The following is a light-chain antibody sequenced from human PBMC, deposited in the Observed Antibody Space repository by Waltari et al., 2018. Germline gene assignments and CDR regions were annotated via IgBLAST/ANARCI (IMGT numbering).Light chain of an antibody. CDR1: NLGGRS. V-gene: IGLV3-21*04. CDR3: RVWDTSSEQSV. J-gene: IGLJ1*01. CDR2: DDT. Sequence: SYVLTQPPSVSVAPGKTARVTCGGNNLGGRSVHWYQQKSGQAPVLFIYDDTDRPSGIPERFSGSNSGNMATLTISRVEAGDEADYYCRVWDTSSEQSVFGSGTKVTVL.